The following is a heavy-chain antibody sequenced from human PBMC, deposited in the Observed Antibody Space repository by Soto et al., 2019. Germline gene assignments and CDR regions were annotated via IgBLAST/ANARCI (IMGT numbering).Heavy chain of an antibody. CDR1: GFSFSSYA. CDR2: IGGRGGST. Sequence: GGSLRLSCAASGFSFSSYAISWVRQAPGKGLEWVSSIGGRGGSTYYTDSVKGRFTISRDNSKNTVYLQMNSLRVEDTAVYYCAKQGDYDFWSSSNNWLDPWGQGTLVTVSS. CDR3: AKQGDYDFWSSSNNWLDP. V-gene: IGHV3-23*01. J-gene: IGHJ5*02. D-gene: IGHD3-3*01.